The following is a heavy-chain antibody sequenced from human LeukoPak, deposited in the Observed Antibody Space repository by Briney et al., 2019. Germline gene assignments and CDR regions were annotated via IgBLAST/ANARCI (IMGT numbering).Heavy chain of an antibody. CDR1: GFMFSNYA. Sequence: QTGGSLRLSCAASGFMFSNYAMTWVRQAPGKGLESISVISGSGDATNYEDSVKGRFTISRDNSKSMLYVQMNSLRAEDTAVYYCAKSTSFYLDSWGQGTLVTVSS. V-gene: IGHV3-23*01. J-gene: IGHJ4*02. CDR2: ISGSGDAT. CDR3: AKSTSFYLDS.